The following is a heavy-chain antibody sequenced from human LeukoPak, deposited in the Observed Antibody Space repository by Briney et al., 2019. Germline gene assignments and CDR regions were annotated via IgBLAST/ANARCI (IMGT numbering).Heavy chain of an antibody. J-gene: IGHJ5*02. V-gene: IGHV3-23*01. CDR2: ISVDGEET. Sequence: GGSLRLSCAVSGFSVSSSGMSWVRQAPGKGLEWISAISVDGEETYYTDSVKGRLFISRDNSKNTLFLQMNSLRAGDTAIYYCARGYLSGWYPSWGQGSLVSVSS. CDR1: GFSVSSSG. D-gene: IGHD6-19*01. CDR3: ARGYLSGWYPS.